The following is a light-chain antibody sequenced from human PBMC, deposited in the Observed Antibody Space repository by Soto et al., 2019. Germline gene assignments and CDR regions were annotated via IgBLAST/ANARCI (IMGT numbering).Light chain of an antibody. CDR2: EVS. J-gene: IGLJ1*01. CDR3: NSYTGSRTYV. Sequence: QSALTQPPSVSGSPGQSVAISCTGTSSDVGSYNRVSWYQQPPGAAPKLMIYEVSNRPSGVPDRFSGSKSGNTASLTISGLQAEDEADYDCNSYTGSRTYVFGTGTKLTVL. V-gene: IGLV2-18*02. CDR1: SSDVGSYNR.